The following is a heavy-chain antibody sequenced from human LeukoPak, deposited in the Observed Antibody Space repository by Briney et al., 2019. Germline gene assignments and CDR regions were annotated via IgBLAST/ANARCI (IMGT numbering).Heavy chain of an antibody. V-gene: IGHV4-39*07. CDR1: GGSISSSGYY. CDR3: ARGTRSGYSYGYVRGFDY. CDR2: INHSGST. D-gene: IGHD5-18*01. J-gene: IGHJ4*02. Sequence: PSETLSLTCTVSGGSISSSGYYWSWIRQPPGKGLEWIGEINHSGSTNYNPSLKSRVTISVDTSKNQFSLKLSSVTAADTAVYYCARGTRSGYSYGYVRGFDYWGQGTLVTVSS.